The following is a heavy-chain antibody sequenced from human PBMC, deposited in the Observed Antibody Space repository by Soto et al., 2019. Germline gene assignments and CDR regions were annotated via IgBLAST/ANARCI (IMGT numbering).Heavy chain of an antibody. CDR1: GYSFAGYW. CDR2: IDPSDSQT. V-gene: IGHV5-10-1*01. J-gene: IGHJ4*02. CDR3: ARQIYDSDTGPNFQYYFDS. Sequence: GESLKISCKGSGYSFAGYWITWVRQKPGKGLEWMGRIDPSDSQTYYSPSFRGHVTISVTKSITTVFLQWSSLRTSDTAMYYCARQIYDSDTGPNFQYYFDSWGQGTPVTVSS. D-gene: IGHD3-22*01.